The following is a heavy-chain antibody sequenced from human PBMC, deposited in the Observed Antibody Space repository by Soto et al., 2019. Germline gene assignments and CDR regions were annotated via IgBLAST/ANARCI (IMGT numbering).Heavy chain of an antibody. J-gene: IGHJ4*02. CDR2: IYSGGNT. V-gene: IGHV3-53*01. Sequence: GGSLRLSCAASGFTVSSNYMSWVRQAPGKGLEWVSAIYSGGNTYYADSVKGRFTISRDNSKNTLYLQMNSLRAEDTAVYYCAREGPYYFDYWGQGTLVTVSS. CDR3: AREGPYYFDY. CDR1: GFTVSSNY.